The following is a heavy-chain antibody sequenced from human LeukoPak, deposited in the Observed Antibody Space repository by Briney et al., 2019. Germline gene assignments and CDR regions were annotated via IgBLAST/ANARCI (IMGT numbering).Heavy chain of an antibody. CDR1: GFTFSSYS. CDR2: VSSSSSYI. V-gene: IGHV3-21*01. D-gene: IGHD4-23*01. CDR3: ARVRWAATTRDAFDI. Sequence: GGSLRLSCAASGFTFSSYSMNWVRQAPGKGLEWVSSVSSSSSYIYYADSVKGRFTISRDNAKNSLYLQMNSLRAEDTAVYYCARVRWAATTRDAFDIWGQGTMVTVSS. J-gene: IGHJ3*02.